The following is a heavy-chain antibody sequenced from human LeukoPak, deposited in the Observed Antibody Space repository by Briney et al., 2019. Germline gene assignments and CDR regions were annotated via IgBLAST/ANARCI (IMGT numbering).Heavy chain of an antibody. CDR1: GYTVTSYG. J-gene: IGHJ3*02. CDR3: ARHWPTPIYYDSHHDAFDI. Sequence: ASVKVSCKASGYTVTSYGISWVRQAPGQGLEGMGWISAYNGNTNYAQKLQGRVTMTTDTSTSTAYMELRSLRSDDTAVYYCARHWPTPIYYDSHHDAFDIWGQGTMVTVSS. CDR2: ISAYNGNT. D-gene: IGHD3-22*01. V-gene: IGHV1-18*01.